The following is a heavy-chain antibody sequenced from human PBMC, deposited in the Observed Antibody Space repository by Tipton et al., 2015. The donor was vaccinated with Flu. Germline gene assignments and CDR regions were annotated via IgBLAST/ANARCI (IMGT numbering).Heavy chain of an antibody. Sequence: TLSLTCTVSGHSISSSYHWAWIRQPPGKGLEWIASIDYRGSTHHDPSLKSRVTISVDTSKNQFSLKLSSVAAADTAVYYCARELDYGVFSPYFDYCGQGTLVTVSS. V-gene: IGHV4-38-2*02. D-gene: IGHD4-17*01. J-gene: IGHJ4*02. CDR1: GHSISSSYH. CDR2: IDYRGST. CDR3: ARELDYGVFSPYFDY.